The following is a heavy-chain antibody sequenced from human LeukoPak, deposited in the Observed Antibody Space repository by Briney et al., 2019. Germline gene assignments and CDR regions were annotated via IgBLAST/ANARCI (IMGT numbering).Heavy chain of an antibody. CDR2: FDPEDGET. Sequence: ASVKVSCKVSGYTHTELSMHWVRQAPGKGLEWMGGFDPEDGETIYAQKFQGRVTMTEDTSTDTAYMELSSLRSEDTAVYYCATAPVANWNDHYYYYYGMDVWGQGTTVTVSS. CDR3: ATAPVANWNDHYYYYYGMDV. V-gene: IGHV1-24*01. CDR1: GYTHTELS. J-gene: IGHJ6*02. D-gene: IGHD1-20*01.